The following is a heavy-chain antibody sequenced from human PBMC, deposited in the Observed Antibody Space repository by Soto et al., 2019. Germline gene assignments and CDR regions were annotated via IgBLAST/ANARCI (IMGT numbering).Heavy chain of an antibody. Sequence: SETLSLTCTVSGGSISTYYWSWIRQPPGKGLEWIGYIYSSGSANYNPSLRNRVTISVDTSKNQFSLKLTSVTAADTAVYFCARLYHYDSGTYYFDDNWGQGTLVTVSS. J-gene: IGHJ4*02. D-gene: IGHD3-22*01. CDR1: GGSISTYY. CDR2: IYSSGSA. CDR3: ARLYHYDSGTYYFDDN. V-gene: IGHV4-59*08.